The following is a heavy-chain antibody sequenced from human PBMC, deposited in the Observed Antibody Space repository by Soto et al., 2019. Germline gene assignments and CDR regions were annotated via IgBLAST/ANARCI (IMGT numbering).Heavy chain of an antibody. CDR1: GFTFSSYS. CDR3: ARVNWNLPEDDY. CDR2: ISSSSSYI. J-gene: IGHJ4*02. D-gene: IGHD1-20*01. V-gene: IGHV3-21*01. Sequence: GGSLRLSCAASGFTFSSYSMNWVRQAPGKGLEWVSSISSSSSYIYYADSVKGRFTISRDNAKNSLYLQMNSLRAEDTAVYYCARVNWNLPEDDYWGQGTLVTVSS.